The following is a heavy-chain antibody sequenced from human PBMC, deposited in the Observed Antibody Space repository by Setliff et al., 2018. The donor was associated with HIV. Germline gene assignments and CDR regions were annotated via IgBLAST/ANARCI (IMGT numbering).Heavy chain of an antibody. J-gene: IGHJ4*01. D-gene: IGHD3-22*01. Sequence: PSETLSLTCTVSGGSISSHYWSWIRQPPGKGLEWIGSVYYSGSTNYNPSLKSRVTISVDTSKNQFSLRLSAVTAADSAIYYCAGLDSADYFVGVLNFWGQGNAGHR. CDR3: AGLDSADYFVGVLNF. CDR1: GGSISSHY. V-gene: IGHV4-59*08. CDR2: VYYSGST.